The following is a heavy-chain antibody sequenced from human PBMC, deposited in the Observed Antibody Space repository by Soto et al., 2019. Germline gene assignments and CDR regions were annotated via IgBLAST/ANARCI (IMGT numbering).Heavy chain of an antibody. D-gene: IGHD2-21*01. J-gene: IGHJ1*01. V-gene: IGHV1-69*02. CDR2: IIPILGIA. Sequence: GLKWMGRIIPILGIANYAQKFQGRVTITADKSTSTAYMELSSLRSEDTAVYYCAFYYCHGYCRDERYLWGQGTLV. CDR3: AFYYCHGYCRDERYL.